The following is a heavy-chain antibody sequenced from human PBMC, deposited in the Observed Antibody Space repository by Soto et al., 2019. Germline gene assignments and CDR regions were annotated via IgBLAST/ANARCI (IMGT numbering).Heavy chain of an antibody. CDR1: GGSISSGGYY. CDR3: ARDEIVVVPAAIDQYYYYGMEV. Sequence: PSETLSLTCTVSGGSISSGGYYWSWIRQHPGKGLEWIGYIYYSGSTYYNPSLKSRVTISVDTSKNQFSLKLSSVTAADTAVYYCARDEIVVVPAAIDQYYYYGMEVWGQGTTVTVSS. J-gene: IGHJ6*02. V-gene: IGHV4-31*03. CDR2: IYYSGST. D-gene: IGHD2-2*01.